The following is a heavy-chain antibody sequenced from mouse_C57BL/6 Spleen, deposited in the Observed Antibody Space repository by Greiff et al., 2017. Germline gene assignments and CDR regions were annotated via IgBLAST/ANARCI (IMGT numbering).Heavy chain of an antibody. J-gene: IGHJ4*01. CDR2: IHPNSGST. V-gene: IGHV1-64*01. Sequence: VQLQQPGAELVKPGASVKLSCKASGYTFTSYWMHWVKQRPGQGLEWIGMIHPNSGSTNYNEKFKSKATLTVDKTSSTAYMQLSSLTSEDSAVYYCARVVRYAMDYWGQGTSVTVSS. CDR1: GYTFTSYW. CDR3: ARVVRYAMDY. D-gene: IGHD1-1*02.